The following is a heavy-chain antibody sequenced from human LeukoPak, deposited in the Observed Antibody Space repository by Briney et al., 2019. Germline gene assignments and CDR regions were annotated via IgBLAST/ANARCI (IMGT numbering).Heavy chain of an antibody. CDR2: ISAYNGDT. V-gene: IGHV1-18*01. CDR3: ARAGGYCGRISCPYYFDY. J-gene: IGHJ4*02. D-gene: IGHD2-15*01. CDR1: GYTFTSYG. Sequence: ASVKVSCKASGYTFTSYGISWVRQAPGQGLEWMGWISAYNGDTIYAQKLQGRVTMTRNTSISTAYMELSSLRSEDTAVYYYARAGGYCGRISCPYYFDYWGQGSLVAVSS.